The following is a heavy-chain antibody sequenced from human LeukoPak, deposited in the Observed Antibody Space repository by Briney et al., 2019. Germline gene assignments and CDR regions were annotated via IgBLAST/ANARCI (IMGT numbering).Heavy chain of an antibody. D-gene: IGHD3-9*01. CDR3: ARCPYDLLTGFSKWFFDL. V-gene: IGHV4-39*01. CDR2: VYYSGDT. Sequence: TSETLSLTCTVSGGSINSRIDYWGWIRQPPGKGLEWIGNVYYSGDTYYNTSLQSRVTISVDTSKSQFSLTLNSVTAADTAVYYCARCPYDLLTGFSKWFFDLWGRGALVTVSS. CDR1: GGSINSRIDY. J-gene: IGHJ2*01.